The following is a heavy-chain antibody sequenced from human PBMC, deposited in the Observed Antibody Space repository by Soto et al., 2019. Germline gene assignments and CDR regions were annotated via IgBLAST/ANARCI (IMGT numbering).Heavy chain of an antibody. CDR3: ARLGNYYQPFDY. CDR1: GSRINNYY. J-gene: IGHJ4*01. V-gene: IGHV4-59*08. D-gene: IGHD3-22*01. Sequence: SETLSLNCTVSGSRINNYYWSWFRQPPGQGLEWVGYVYYTGTPTYNPSLKSRVTISIDASKSQFSLNLRSVTAADTAVYYCARLGNYYQPFDYRAPGPLVPVP. CDR2: VYYTGTP.